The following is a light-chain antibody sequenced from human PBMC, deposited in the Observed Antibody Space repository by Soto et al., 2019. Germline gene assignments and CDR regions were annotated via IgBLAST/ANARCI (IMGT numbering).Light chain of an antibody. J-gene: IGKJ5*01. CDR3: QQDNNWPPQ. CDR1: QSVSSD. Sequence: EIVMTQSPATLSVSNGERVTLSCRASQSVSSDLAWYQQKPGQAPRLLIYGASTRATGIPARFSGSGSGTDFTLTISSLQSGDFVLYYCQQDNNWPPQFGQGTRLEIK. V-gene: IGKV3-15*01. CDR2: GAS.